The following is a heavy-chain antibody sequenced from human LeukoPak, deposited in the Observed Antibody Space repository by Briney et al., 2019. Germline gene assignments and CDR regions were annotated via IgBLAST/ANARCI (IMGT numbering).Heavy chain of an antibody. V-gene: IGHV4-34*01. CDR3: ARAPPYYYDSSGYSDY. Sequence: SETLSLTCAVYGGSFSGYYWSWIRQPPGKGLGWIGEINHSGSTNYNPSLKSRVTISVDTSKNQFSLKLSSVTAADTAVYYCARAPPYYYDSSGYSDYWGQGTLVTVSS. D-gene: IGHD3-22*01. J-gene: IGHJ4*02. CDR2: INHSGST. CDR1: GGSFSGYY.